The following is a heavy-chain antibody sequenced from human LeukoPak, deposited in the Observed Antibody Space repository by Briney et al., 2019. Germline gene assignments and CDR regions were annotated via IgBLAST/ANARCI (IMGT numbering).Heavy chain of an antibody. V-gene: IGHV3-30*18. CDR2: VSFDGNNQ. CDR1: GFTFSYYG. D-gene: IGHD3-10*01. J-gene: IGHJ4*02. Sequence: GGSLRLSCAASGFTFSYYGMHWVRQAPGEGLQWVAIVSFDGNNQYYADSVKGRFTVSRDSSKNTLYLQMNSLRAEDTAMYYCAKGDSGSGSLDYWGQGTLVTVSS. CDR3: AKGDSGSGSLDY.